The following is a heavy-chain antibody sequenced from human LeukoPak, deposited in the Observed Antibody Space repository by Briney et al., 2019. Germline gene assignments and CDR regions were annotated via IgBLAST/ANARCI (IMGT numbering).Heavy chain of an antibody. CDR3: AKDAGVAPGAFDI. J-gene: IGHJ3*02. D-gene: IGHD7-27*01. CDR2: IRYDGSNK. Sequence: GGSLRLSCAASGFTFSSYGMHWVRQAPGMGLEWVAFIRYDGSNKYYADSVKGRFTISRDNSKNTLYLQMNSLRAEDTAVYYCAKDAGVAPGAFDIWGQGTMVTVSS. V-gene: IGHV3-30*02. CDR1: GFTFSSYG.